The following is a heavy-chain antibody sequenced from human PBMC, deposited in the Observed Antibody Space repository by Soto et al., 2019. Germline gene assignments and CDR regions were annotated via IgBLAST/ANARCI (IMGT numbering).Heavy chain of an antibody. CDR3: AKCRSVVALDH. J-gene: IGHJ4*02. CDR2: ISGTGGNT. V-gene: IGHV3-23*01. D-gene: IGHD2-15*01. CDR1: GFTFSTYA. Sequence: GGSLRLSYAASGFTFSTYALSWVRQAPGKGLEWVSFISGTGGNTYYADSVKGRLTISRDNSKNTLYRQINSLRAEDTDVYQCAKCRSVVALDHWGQGT.